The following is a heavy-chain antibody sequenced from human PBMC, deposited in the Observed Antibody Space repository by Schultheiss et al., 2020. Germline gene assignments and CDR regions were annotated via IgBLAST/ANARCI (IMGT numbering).Heavy chain of an antibody. V-gene: IGHV3-9*01. J-gene: IGHJ4*02. D-gene: IGHD5-24*01. CDR1: GFTFDDYA. Sequence: GGSLRLSCAASGFTFDDYAMHWVRQAPGKGLEWVSGISWNSGSIGYADSVKGRFTISRDNAKNSLYLQMNSLRAEDTALYYCAKEKMATIDVGLFDYWGQGTLVTVSS. CDR3: AKEKMATIDVGLFDY. CDR2: ISWNSGSI.